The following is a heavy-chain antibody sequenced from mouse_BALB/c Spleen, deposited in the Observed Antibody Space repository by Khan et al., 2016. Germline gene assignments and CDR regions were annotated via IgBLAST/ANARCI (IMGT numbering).Heavy chain of an antibody. CDR2: IYPGDGDT. CDR1: GYAFSSYW. J-gene: IGHJ4*01. Sequence: QVQLQQSGAELVRPGSSVKISCKASGYAFSSYWMNWVKQRPGQGLEWIGQIYPGDGDTNYNGKFKGKATLTADKSSSTAYMQLSSLTSEDSAVYFYARKNYGNPYYYAMDYWGQGTSVTVSS. CDR3: ARKNYGNPYYYAMDY. D-gene: IGHD2-1*01. V-gene: IGHV1-80*01.